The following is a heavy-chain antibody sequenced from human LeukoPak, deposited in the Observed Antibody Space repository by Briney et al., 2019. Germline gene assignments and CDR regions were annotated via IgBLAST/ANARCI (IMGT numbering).Heavy chain of an antibody. D-gene: IGHD3-10*02. V-gene: IGHV3-48*03. CDR2: ISSSGSTI. J-gene: IGHJ6*04. Sequence: GGSLRLSCTASGFTFSTYAMNWVRQAPGKGLEWVSYISSSGSTIYYADSVKGRFTISRDNAKNSLYLQMNSLRAEDTAVYYCAELGITMIGGVWGKGTTVTISS. CDR3: AELGITMIGGV. CDR1: GFTFSTYA.